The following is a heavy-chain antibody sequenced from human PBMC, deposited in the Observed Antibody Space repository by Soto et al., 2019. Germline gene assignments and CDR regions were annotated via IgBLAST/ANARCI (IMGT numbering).Heavy chain of an antibody. Sequence: QVQLQQWGAGLLKPSETLSLTCAVYGGSFSGYYWSWIRQPPGKGLEWIGEINHSGSTNYNPSLKSRVTISVDTSKNQFSLKLSSVTAADTAVYYCARMKQYFLNNYYGSGSHHGLPAINWFDPWGQGTLVTVSS. V-gene: IGHV4-34*01. J-gene: IGHJ5*02. CDR3: ARMKQYFLNNYYGSGSHHGLPAINWFDP. CDR1: GGSFSGYY. D-gene: IGHD3-10*01. CDR2: INHSGST.